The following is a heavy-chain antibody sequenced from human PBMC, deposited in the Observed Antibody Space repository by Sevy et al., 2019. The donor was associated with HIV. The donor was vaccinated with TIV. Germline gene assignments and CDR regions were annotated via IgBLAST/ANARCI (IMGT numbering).Heavy chain of an antibody. D-gene: IGHD3-3*01. CDR1: GFTFSDYY. Sequence: GGSLRLSCAASGFTFSDYYMSWIRQAPGKGLEWVSYISSSGSTIYYADSVKGRFTISRDNAKNSLYLQMNSLRAEDTAVYYRARDRGAITISGNWFDPWGQGTLVTVSS. CDR3: ARDRGAITISGNWFDP. J-gene: IGHJ5*02. CDR2: ISSSGSTI. V-gene: IGHV3-11*01.